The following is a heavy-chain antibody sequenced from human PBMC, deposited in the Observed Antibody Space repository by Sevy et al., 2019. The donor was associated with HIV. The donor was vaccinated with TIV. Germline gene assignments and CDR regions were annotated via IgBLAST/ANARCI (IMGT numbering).Heavy chain of an antibody. V-gene: IGHV1-24*01. CDR3: ATTKDYYESSGSPFDY. Sequence: ASVKVSCKVSGYRLSQLSMHWVRQAPGKGLEWMGSFDPEDDETIYAQNFQGRVAMTGDTSTDTAYMELSTLRSEDTAVYYCATTKDYYESSGSPFDYWGQGTLVTVSS. D-gene: IGHD3-22*01. J-gene: IGHJ4*02. CDR2: FDPEDDET. CDR1: GYRLSQLS.